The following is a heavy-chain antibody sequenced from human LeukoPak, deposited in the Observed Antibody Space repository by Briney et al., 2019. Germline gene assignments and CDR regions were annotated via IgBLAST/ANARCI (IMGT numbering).Heavy chain of an antibody. CDR1: GFNFNDYW. D-gene: IGHD1-26*01. CDR2: ISQDGTET. V-gene: IGHV3-7*01. CDR3: VRLWEFDY. J-gene: IGHJ4*02. Sequence: GGSLRLSCAASGFNFNDYWMTWVRQPPGKGLQWVARISQDGTETLYADSVKGRFNLSKDNADKSLYLQMNSLTTEDTAVYYCVRLWEFDYWGQGTLVTVSS.